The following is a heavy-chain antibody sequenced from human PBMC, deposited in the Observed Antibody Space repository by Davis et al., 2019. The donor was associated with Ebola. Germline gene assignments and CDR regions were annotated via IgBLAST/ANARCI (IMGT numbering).Heavy chain of an antibody. V-gene: IGHV5-51*01. Sequence: GESLKISCKGSGYSFTSYWIGWVRQMPGKGLEWMGIIYPGDSDTRYSPSFQGQVTISADKSISTAYLQWSSLKASDTAMYYCARHRPYYYDSSGYSPTRGYYYYGMDVWGKGTTVTVSS. CDR3: ARHRPYYYDSSGYSPTRGYYYYGMDV. CDR2: IYPGDSDT. CDR1: GYSFTSYW. J-gene: IGHJ6*04. D-gene: IGHD3-22*01.